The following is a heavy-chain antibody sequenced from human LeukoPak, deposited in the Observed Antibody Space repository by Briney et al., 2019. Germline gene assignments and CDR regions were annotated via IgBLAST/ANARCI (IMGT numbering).Heavy chain of an antibody. V-gene: IGHV1-69*13. CDR3: ARGTAYDYDSSGYYQPFDY. Sequence: ASVQVSCNASAGTSSSYAISCVRQAPRHRREWMGGIVPIFSTANYAQKFQGRVTITADESTSTAYMELSSLRSEDTAVYYCARGTAYDYDSSGYYQPFDYWGQGTLVTVSS. CDR2: IVPIFSTA. D-gene: IGHD3-22*01. CDR1: AGTSSSYA. J-gene: IGHJ4*02.